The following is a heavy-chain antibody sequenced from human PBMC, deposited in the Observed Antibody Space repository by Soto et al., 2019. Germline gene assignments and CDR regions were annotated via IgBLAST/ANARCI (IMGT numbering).Heavy chain of an antibody. Sequence: EVQLVEFGGGQVRPGGSLRLSCAVSGFTFRNFAMNWVRQAPGKGLEWVSSISSTGGSIYYAESLKGRFTVSRDNAQNFLYLQMNRLRVEDTAVYYCARAAREMATTPHGYWGQGTLVTVSS. CDR2: ISSTGGSI. J-gene: IGHJ4*02. CDR3: ARAAREMATTPHGY. D-gene: IGHD5-12*01. V-gene: IGHV3-21*06. CDR1: GFTFRNFA.